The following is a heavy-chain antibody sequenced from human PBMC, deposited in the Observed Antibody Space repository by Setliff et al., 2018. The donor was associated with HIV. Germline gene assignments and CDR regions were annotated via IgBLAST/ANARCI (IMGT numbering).Heavy chain of an antibody. CDR2: IYYSGST. Sequence: SETLSLTCTVSGGSISSGGYYWSWIRQHPGKGLEWIGYIYYSGSTYYNPSLKSRVTISVDTSKNQFSLKLSSVTAADTAVYYCARQGNIVVVTSFDYWGQGTLVTVSS. V-gene: IGHV4-31*03. D-gene: IGHD2-21*02. J-gene: IGHJ4*02. CDR3: ARQGNIVVVTSFDY. CDR1: GGSISSGGYY.